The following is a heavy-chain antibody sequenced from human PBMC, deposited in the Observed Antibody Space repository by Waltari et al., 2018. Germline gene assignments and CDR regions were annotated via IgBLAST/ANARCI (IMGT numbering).Heavy chain of an antibody. D-gene: IGHD3-3*01. CDR2: INPNSGGT. J-gene: IGHJ4*02. CDR1: GYTFTGYY. Sequence: QVQLVQSGAEVKKPGASVKVSCTASGYTFTGYYMHWVRRAPGQGLEWMAWINPNSGGTNYAQKFQGRVTMTRDTSISTAYMELSRLRSDDTAVYYCARDRAVLRFFGVVPYYFDYWGQGTLVTVSS. CDR3: ARDRAVLRFFGVVPYYFDY. V-gene: IGHV1-2*02.